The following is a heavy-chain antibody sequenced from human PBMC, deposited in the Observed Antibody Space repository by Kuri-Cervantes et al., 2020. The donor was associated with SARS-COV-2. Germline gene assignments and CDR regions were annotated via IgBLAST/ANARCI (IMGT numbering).Heavy chain of an antibody. Sequence: GGSLRLSCAASGFNFDDCVIQWVRQPPGKGLEWVSGISWNSGSIGYADSVKGRFTISRDNSKNTLYLQMNSLRAEDTAVYYCAKSQVTIPGNDYWGQGTLVTVSS. V-gene: IGHV3-9*01. J-gene: IGHJ4*02. D-gene: IGHD4-17*01. CDR2: ISWNSGSI. CDR3: AKSQVTIPGNDY. CDR1: GFNFDDCV.